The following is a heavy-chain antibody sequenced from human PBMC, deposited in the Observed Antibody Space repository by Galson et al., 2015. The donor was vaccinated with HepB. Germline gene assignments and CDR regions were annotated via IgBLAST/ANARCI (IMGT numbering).Heavy chain of an antibody. J-gene: IGHJ5*02. Sequence: CAISGDSVSSNSAGWNWIRQSPSRGLEWLGRAYYRSKWYIDYAESMKSRITIIPDTARNQFSLQLNSVTPEDTAVYYCAGGGLVRGLKGWFDPWGQGTLVTVSS. D-gene: IGHD3-10*01. CDR2: AYYRSKWYI. CDR1: GDSVSSNSAG. CDR3: AGGGLVRGLKGWFDP. V-gene: IGHV6-1*01.